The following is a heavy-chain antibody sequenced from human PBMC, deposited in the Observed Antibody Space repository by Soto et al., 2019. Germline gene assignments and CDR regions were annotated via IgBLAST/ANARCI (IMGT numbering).Heavy chain of an antibody. CDR2: ISGDGLST. J-gene: IGHJ3*02. CDR3: ARRPDAFDI. CDR1: GSTFTDFT. Sequence: PVGSLRLSGAGSGSTFTDFTMTWVRQAPGKGLEWVSAISGDGLSTYYAGPVKGRFTISRDNSKTTLYLQMNSLRAEDTAVYYCARRPDAFDIWGRGTMVTVSS. V-gene: IGHV3-23*01.